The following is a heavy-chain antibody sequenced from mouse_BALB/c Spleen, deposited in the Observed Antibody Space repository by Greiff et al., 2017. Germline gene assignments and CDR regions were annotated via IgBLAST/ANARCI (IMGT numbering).Heavy chain of an antibody. J-gene: IGHJ4*01. V-gene: IGHV1-39*01. Sequence: VQLQQTGPELVKPGASVKISCKASGYSFTDYIMLWVKQSHGKSLEWIGNINPYYGSTSYNLKFKGKATLTVDKSSSTAYMQLNSLTSEDSAVYYCARLAGTGAMDYWGQGTSVTVSS. CDR2: INPYYGST. CDR3: ARLAGTGAMDY. CDR1: GYSFTDYI. D-gene: IGHD4-1*01.